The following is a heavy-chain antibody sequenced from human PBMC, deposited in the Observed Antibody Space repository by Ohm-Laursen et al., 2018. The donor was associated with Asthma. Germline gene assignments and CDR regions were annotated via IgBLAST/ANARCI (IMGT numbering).Heavy chain of an antibody. V-gene: IGHV4-61*03. CDR1: GGSVSSGSYY. CDR3: ARGPMHDYYFDN. J-gene: IGHJ4*02. CDR2: VYHTGST. D-gene: IGHD1-1*01. Sequence: SETLSLTCTVSGGSVSSGSYYWIWIRQPPGRGLEFIGYVYHTGSTIYNPSLKGRVTISVDTSKNHFSLWLTSVTSADTAVYYCARGPMHDYYFDNWGQGTLVTVSS.